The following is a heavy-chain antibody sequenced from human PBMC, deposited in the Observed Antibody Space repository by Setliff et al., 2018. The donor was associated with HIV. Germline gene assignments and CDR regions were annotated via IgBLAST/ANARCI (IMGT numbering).Heavy chain of an antibody. Sequence: PSETLSLTCAVYGGSFSGYFWSWVRQPPGKGLEWIGDINHSGSTNYNPSLKSRVTISVDTSKNQFSLKLSSVTAADTAVYYCARDDYGYNGKGFDYWGPGTLVTVSS. CDR3: ARDDYGYNGKGFDY. CDR2: INHSGST. D-gene: IGHD4-17*01. CDR1: GGSFSGYF. V-gene: IGHV4-34*01. J-gene: IGHJ4*02.